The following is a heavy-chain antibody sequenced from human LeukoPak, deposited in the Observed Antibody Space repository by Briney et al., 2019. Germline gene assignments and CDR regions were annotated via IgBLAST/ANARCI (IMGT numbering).Heavy chain of an antibody. CDR2: IKSKVDGGTT. Sequence: KSGGSLRLSCAASGFTFSNAWMSWVRQAPGKGLEWVGRIKSKVDGGTTDYAAPVKGRFTISRDDSKDTLYLQMTSLKTEDAGVFYCTIVRGFCSSRSCLGYWGQGTLVTVSS. D-gene: IGHD2-2*01. V-gene: IGHV3-15*01. J-gene: IGHJ4*02. CDR3: TIVRGFCSSRSCLGY. CDR1: GFTFSNAW.